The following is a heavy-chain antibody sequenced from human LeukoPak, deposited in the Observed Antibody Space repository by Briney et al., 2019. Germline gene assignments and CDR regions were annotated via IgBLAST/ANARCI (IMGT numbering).Heavy chain of an antibody. CDR1: GFSISSYD. J-gene: IGHJ6*02. CDR3: ARGPDDNDYGDYLGMDV. D-gene: IGHD4-17*01. V-gene: IGHV3-48*02. CDR2: ISRSSSSTI. Sequence: QPGGSLRLSCAASGFSISSYDMNWVRQAPGKGLEWVSYISRSSSSTIYYADSVKGRFTISRDNAKNSLYLQMNSLRDEDTAVYYCARGPDDNDYGDYLGMDVWGQGTTVTVSS.